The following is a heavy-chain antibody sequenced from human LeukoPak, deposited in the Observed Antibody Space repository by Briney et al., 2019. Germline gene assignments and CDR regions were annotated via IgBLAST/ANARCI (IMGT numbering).Heavy chain of an antibody. Sequence: PSETLSLTCTVSGGSISSSSYYWSWIRQPPGKGLEWIGEINHSGSTNYNPSLKSRVTISVDTSKNQFSLKLSSVTAADTAVYYCARVGGSYYYDSSGWGRYYYMDVWGKGTTVTVSS. CDR3: ARVGGSYYYDSSGWGRYYYMDV. CDR2: INHSGST. CDR1: GGSISSSSYY. D-gene: IGHD3-22*01. V-gene: IGHV4-39*07. J-gene: IGHJ6*03.